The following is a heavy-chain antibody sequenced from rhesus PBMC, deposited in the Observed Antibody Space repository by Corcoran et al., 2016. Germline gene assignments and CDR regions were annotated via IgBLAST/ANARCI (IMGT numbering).Heavy chain of an antibody. Sequence: EVQLVASGGGLVQPGGSLRLSCAASVFTFSLFGFLWVRQAPWKGLEWVAVSSSDGSNKNHADSVRDRFTVSRDNAKNVLYLQMSTLKLEDTAVYYCTRFDYWGQGVLVTVSS. J-gene: IGHJ4*01. CDR2: SSSDGSNK. CDR1: VFTFSLFG. V-gene: IGHV3-54*02. CDR3: TRFDY.